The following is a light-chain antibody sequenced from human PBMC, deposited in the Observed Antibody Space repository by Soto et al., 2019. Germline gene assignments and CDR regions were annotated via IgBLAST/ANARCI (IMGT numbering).Light chain of an antibody. Sequence: QSALTQPPSASGSPGQSVTISCTGTSNDVGGYNYVSWYQQYPGKAPKLLIYEVIARPSGVPDRFSGSKSGNTASLTVSGLQADDEAYYYCSSYAGSEKFVFGTGTKLTVL. CDR2: EVI. V-gene: IGLV2-8*01. CDR3: SSYAGSEKFV. CDR1: SNDVGGYNY. J-gene: IGLJ1*01.